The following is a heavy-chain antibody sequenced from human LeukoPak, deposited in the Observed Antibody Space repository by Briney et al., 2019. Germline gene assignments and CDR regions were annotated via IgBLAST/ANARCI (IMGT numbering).Heavy chain of an antibody. CDR2: INSSDSTL. D-gene: IGHD2-2*01. CDR1: GFTFSSHE. Sequence: HPGGSLRLSCAASGFTFSSHEMNWVRQAPGKGLVWVSYINSSDSTLYYTESVEGRFTISRENAKNSLYLQMNSLRAEGTAVYYCAREGCSSTSCYAYYYYYMDVWGKGTTVTVSS. V-gene: IGHV3-48*03. J-gene: IGHJ6*03. CDR3: AREGCSSTSCYAYYYYYMDV.